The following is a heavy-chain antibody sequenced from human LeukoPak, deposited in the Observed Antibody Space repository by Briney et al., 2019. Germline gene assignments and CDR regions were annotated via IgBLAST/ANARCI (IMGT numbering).Heavy chain of an antibody. V-gene: IGHV4-59*08. CDR3: ARHIVVVTAILEDPYFDY. J-gene: IGHJ4*02. CDR1: XXSXSSYY. Sequence: SXTXXLTCXVSXXSXSSYYWSWIRQPPGKGLEWIGYIYYSGSTNYNPSLKSRVTISVDTSKNQFSLKLSSVTAADTAVYYCARHIVVVTAILEDPYFDYWGQGTLVTVSS. D-gene: IGHD2-21*02. CDR2: IYYSGST.